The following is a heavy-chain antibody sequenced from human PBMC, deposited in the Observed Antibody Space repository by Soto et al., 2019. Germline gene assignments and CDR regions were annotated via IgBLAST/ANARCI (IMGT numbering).Heavy chain of an antibody. CDR3: ARVRVSSSWGGGLLVSAFDI. Sequence: ASVKVSCKASGYTFTGYYMHWVRQAPGQGLEWMGWINPNSGGTNYAQKFQGWVTMTRDTSISTAYMELSRLRSDDTAVYYCARVRVSSSWGGGLLVSAFDIWGQGTMVTVSS. D-gene: IGHD6-13*01. CDR1: GYTFTGYY. V-gene: IGHV1-2*04. J-gene: IGHJ3*02. CDR2: INPNSGGT.